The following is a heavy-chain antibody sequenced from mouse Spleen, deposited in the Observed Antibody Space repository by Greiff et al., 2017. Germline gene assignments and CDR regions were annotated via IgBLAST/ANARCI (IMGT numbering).Heavy chain of an antibody. CDR2: ISSGSSTI. V-gene: IGHV5-17*01. Sequence: EVKLVESGGGLVKPGGSLKLSCAASGFTFSDYGMHWVRQAPEKGLEWVAYISSGSSTIYYADTVKGRFTISRDNAKNTLFLQMTSLRSEDTAMYYCARLRDGHYYAMDYWGQGTSVTVSS. D-gene: IGHD2-3*01. CDR3: ARLRDGHYYAMDY. CDR1: GFTFSDYG. J-gene: IGHJ4*01.